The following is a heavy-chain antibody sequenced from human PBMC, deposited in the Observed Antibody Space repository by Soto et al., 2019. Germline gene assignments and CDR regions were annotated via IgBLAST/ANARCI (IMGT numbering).Heavy chain of an antibody. CDR3: ARDRHDYGDYYFDY. D-gene: IGHD4-17*01. V-gene: IGHV3-30-3*01. J-gene: IGHJ4*02. Sequence: QVQLVESGGGVVQPGRSLRLSCAASGFTFSSYAMHWVRQAPGKGLEWVAVISYDGSNKYYADSVKGRFTISRDNSKNTLYLQMNSLRAEDTAVYCCARDRHDYGDYYFDYWGQGTLVTVSS. CDR2: ISYDGSNK. CDR1: GFTFSSYA.